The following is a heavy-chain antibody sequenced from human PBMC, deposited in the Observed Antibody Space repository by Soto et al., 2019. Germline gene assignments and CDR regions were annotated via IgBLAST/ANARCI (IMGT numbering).Heavy chain of an antibody. CDR1: GFILSSYA. Sequence: GGSLRVSCAVSGFILSSYAMNWVRQAPGKGLEWVSAIGCGGNSTYHADPVRGRFTISRDNAKNTLYLQMNSLRAEDTAIYYCFNWKDGSWNCPFDFSGQGTLVTVFS. CDR2: IGCGGNST. D-gene: IGHD3-10*01. V-gene: IGHV3-23*01. J-gene: IGHJ4*02. CDR3: FNWKDGSWNCPFDF.